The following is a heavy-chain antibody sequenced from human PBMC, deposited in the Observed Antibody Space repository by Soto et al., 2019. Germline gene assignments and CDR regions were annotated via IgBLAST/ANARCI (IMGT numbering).Heavy chain of an antibody. CDR1: GGTFSTYS. D-gene: IGHD6-19*01. CDR2: IIPMLGIA. CDR3: PIGSWSVDVFDI. Sequence: QVQLVQSGAEVKKPGSSVKVSCKDSGGTFSTYSMFWVRQAPGQGLEWMGRIIPMLGIANPAQRCQDRVTITTDKSTATAHVELRSLRSEDTALYYSPIGSWSVDVFDIWGQGTMVTVSS. V-gene: IGHV1-69*02. J-gene: IGHJ3*02.